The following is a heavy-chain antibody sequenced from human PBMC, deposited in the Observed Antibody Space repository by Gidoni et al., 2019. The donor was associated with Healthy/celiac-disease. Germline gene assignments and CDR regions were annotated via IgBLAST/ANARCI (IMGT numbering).Heavy chain of an antibody. CDR1: GFPFSSYG. J-gene: IGHJ4*02. CDR3: ARTVVPADVYYFDY. Sequence: QVQLVESGGGVVQPGRSLSLSCSASGFPFSSYGMSWVRQATGKGLELGAVICYDGSNKYYADSVKGRFTSSRDNSKNTLYLQMNSLRAEDTAVYYCARTVVPADVYYFDYWGQGTLVTVSS. CDR2: ICYDGSNK. V-gene: IGHV3-33*01. D-gene: IGHD2-2*01.